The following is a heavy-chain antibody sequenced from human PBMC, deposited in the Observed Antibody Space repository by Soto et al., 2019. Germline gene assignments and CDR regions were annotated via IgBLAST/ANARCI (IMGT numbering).Heavy chain of an antibody. CDR3: AVPAASVAGASGSYYYYGMDV. CDR1: GGSISSSSYY. J-gene: IGHJ6*02. D-gene: IGHD6-19*01. CDR2: IYYSGSP. Sequence: SETLSLTCTVSGGSISSSSYYLFCIRQPPGKGLELIGYIYYSGSPYYNPSLKSRVTISVDTSKNQFSLKLSSVTAADTAVYYCAVPAASVAGASGSYYYYGMDVWGQGTTVTVSS. V-gene: IGHV4-39*01.